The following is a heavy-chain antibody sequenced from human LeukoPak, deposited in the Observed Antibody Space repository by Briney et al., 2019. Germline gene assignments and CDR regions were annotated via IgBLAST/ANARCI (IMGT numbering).Heavy chain of an antibody. V-gene: IGHV4-61*02. CDR3: ARDSDSSSWYEGWFDP. CDR1: GGSISSGSYY. D-gene: IGHD6-13*01. J-gene: IGHJ5*02. CDR2: IYTSGST. Sequence: SENLSLTCTVSGGSISSGSYYWSWIRQPAGKGLEWIGRIYTSGSTNYNPSLKSRVTISVDTSKNQFSLKLSSVTAADTAVYYCARDSDSSSWYEGWFDPWGQGTLVTVSS.